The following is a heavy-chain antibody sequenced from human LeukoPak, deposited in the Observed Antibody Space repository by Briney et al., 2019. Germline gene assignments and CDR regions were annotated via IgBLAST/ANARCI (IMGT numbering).Heavy chain of an antibody. CDR3: ARSVRYSSSWYVVDYYYYYMDA. CDR2: ISAYNGNT. Sequence: ASVKVSCKASGYTFTSYGISWVRQAPGQGLEWMGWISAYNGNTNYAQKLQGRVTMTTDTSTSTAYMELRSLRSDDTAVYYCARSVRYSSSWYVVDYYYYYMDAWGKGTTVTVSS. V-gene: IGHV1-18*01. CDR1: GYTFTSYG. D-gene: IGHD6-13*01. J-gene: IGHJ6*03.